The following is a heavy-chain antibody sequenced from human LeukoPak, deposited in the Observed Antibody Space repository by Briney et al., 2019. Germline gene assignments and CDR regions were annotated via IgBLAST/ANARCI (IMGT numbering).Heavy chain of an antibody. V-gene: IGHV3-53*01. CDR2: IYSGGST. CDR1: GFTVSSNY. Sequence: GGSLRLSCAASGFTVSSNYMSWVRQAPGKGLEWVSVIYSGGSTYYADSVEGRFTISRDNSKNTLYLQMNSLRAEDTAVYYCAREMYYYDSSGYYQESRYFDYWGQGTLVTVSS. CDR3: AREMYYYDSSGYYQESRYFDY. J-gene: IGHJ4*02. D-gene: IGHD3-22*01.